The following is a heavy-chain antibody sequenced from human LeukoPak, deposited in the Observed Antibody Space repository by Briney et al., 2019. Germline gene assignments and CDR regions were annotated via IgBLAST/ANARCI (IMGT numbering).Heavy chain of an antibody. V-gene: IGHV4-59*01. Sequence: KPSETLSLTCTVSGGSISSYYWSWIRQPPGKGLEWIGYIYYSGSTNYTPSLKSRVTISVDTSKNEFSLKLSSVTAADTAVYYCARHRHYYDSSAINYFDYWGQGTLVTVSS. D-gene: IGHD3-22*01. CDR2: IYYSGST. CDR3: ARHRHYYDSSAINYFDY. J-gene: IGHJ4*02. CDR1: GGSISSYY.